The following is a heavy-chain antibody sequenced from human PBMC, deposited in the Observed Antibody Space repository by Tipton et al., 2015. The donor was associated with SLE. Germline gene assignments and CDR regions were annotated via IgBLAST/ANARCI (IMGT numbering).Heavy chain of an antibody. Sequence: LSLTCAASGFTFSSYGMHWVRQAPGKGLEWVAVIWYDGSNKYYADSVKGRFTISRDNSKNTLYLQMNSLRAEDTAVYYCAKQGGSYPGYWGQGTLVTVSS. CDR2: IWYDGSNK. J-gene: IGHJ4*02. V-gene: IGHV3-30*18. D-gene: IGHD1-26*01. CDR3: AKQGGSYPGY. CDR1: GFTFSSYG.